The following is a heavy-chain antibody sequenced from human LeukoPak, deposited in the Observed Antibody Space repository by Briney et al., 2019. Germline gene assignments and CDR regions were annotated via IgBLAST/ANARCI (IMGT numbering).Heavy chain of an antibody. J-gene: IGHJ4*02. CDR2: ISWNSGSI. D-gene: IGHD2-2*01. V-gene: IGHV3-9*03. Sequence: GGSLRLSCAASGFTFSSYAMSWVRQAPGKGLEWVSGISWNSGSIGYADSVKGRFTISRDNAKNSLYLQMNSLRAEDMALYYCAKGYCSSTSCYLSYWGQGTLVTVSS. CDR1: GFTFSSYA. CDR3: AKGYCSSTSCYLSY.